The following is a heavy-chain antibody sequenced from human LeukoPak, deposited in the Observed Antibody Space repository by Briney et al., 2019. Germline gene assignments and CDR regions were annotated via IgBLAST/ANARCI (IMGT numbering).Heavy chain of an antibody. D-gene: IGHD2-2*02. CDR2: ISAYNGNT. CDR1: VYTFTSYG. J-gene: IGHJ6*02. CDR3: ARPSFHCSSTSCYTGYGMDV. V-gene: IGHV1-18*01. Sequence: ASVNVSCKASVYTFTSYGISWVRQAPGQGLEWMGWISAYNGNTNYAQKLQGRVTMTTDTSTSTAYMELRSLRSDDTAVYSCARPSFHCSSTSCYTGYGMDVWGQGTTVTVSS.